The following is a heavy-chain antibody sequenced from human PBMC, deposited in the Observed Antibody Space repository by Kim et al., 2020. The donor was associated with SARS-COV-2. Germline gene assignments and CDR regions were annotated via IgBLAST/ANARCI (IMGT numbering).Heavy chain of an antibody. Sequence: SETLSLTCAVYGGSFSGYYWSWIRQPPGKGLEWIGEINHSGSTNYNPSLKSRVTISVDTSKNQFSLKLSSVTAADTAVYYCARGPGYYYGSGSYYGYYYYGMDVWGQGTTVTVSS. V-gene: IGHV4-34*01. CDR1: GGSFSGYY. J-gene: IGHJ6*02. CDR2: INHSGST. D-gene: IGHD3-10*01. CDR3: ARGPGYYYGSGSYYGYYYYGMDV.